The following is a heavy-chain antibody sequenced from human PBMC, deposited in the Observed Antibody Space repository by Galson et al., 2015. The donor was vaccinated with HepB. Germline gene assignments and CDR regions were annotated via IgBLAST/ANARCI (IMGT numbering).Heavy chain of an antibody. Sequence: SLRLSCAASGFTFSSYAMSWVRQAPGKGLEWVSAISGSGGSTYYADSVKGRFTISRDNSKNTLYLQMNSLRAEDTAVYYCAKSFSIDTDFWIRLNDYWGQGTLVTVSS. J-gene: IGHJ4*02. CDR3: AKSFSIDTDFWIRLNDY. V-gene: IGHV3-23*01. CDR1: GFTFSSYA. D-gene: IGHD3-3*01. CDR2: ISGSGGST.